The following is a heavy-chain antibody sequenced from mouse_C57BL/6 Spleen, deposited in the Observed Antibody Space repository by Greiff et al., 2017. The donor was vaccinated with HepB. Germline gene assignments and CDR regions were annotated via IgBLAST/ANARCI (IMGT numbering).Heavy chain of an antibody. D-gene: IGHD1-1*01. CDR3: AYHYYGSSYWYFDV. CDR2: INPNNGGT. V-gene: IGHV1-26*01. J-gene: IGHJ1*03. CDR1: GYTFTDYY. Sequence: LVKPGASVKISCKASGYTFTDYYMNWVKQSHGKSLEWIGDINPNNGGTSYNQKFKGKATLTVDKSSSTAYMELRSLTSEDSAVYYCAYHYYGSSYWYFDVWGTGTTVTVSS.